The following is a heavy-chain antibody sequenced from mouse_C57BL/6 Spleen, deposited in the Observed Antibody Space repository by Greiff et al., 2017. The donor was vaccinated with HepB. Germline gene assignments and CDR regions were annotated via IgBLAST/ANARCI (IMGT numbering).Heavy chain of an antibody. J-gene: IGHJ2*01. CDR1: GYAFTNYL. Sequence: QVQLQQSGAELVRPGTSVKVSCKASGYAFTNYLIEWVKQRPGQGLEWIGVINPGSGGTNYNEKFKGKATLTADKSSSTAYMQLSSLTSEDSAVYVCARGDYYGSSFDYWGQGTTLTVSS. CDR2: INPGSGGT. CDR3: ARGDYYGSSFDY. V-gene: IGHV1-54*01. D-gene: IGHD1-1*01.